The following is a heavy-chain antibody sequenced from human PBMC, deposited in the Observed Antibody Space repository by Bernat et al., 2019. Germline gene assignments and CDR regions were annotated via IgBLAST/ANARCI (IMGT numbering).Heavy chain of an antibody. CDR1: GFTFSSYA. V-gene: IGHV3-73*01. J-gene: IGHJ6*02. Sequence: EVQLLESGGGLVQPGGSLRLSCAASGFTFSSYAMSWVRQAPGKGLEWVGRIRSKANSYATAYAASVKGRFTISRDDSKNTAYLQMNSLKTEDTAVYYCTSYIVVVPAANYYYGMDVWGQGTTVTVSS. D-gene: IGHD2-2*01. CDR3: TSYIVVVPAANYYYGMDV. CDR2: IRSKANSYAT.